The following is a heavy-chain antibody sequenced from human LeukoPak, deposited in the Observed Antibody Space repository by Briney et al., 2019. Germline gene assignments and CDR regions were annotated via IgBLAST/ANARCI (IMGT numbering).Heavy chain of an antibody. D-gene: IGHD3-10*02. CDR3: ARDVPAQKQEFDY. J-gene: IGHJ4*02. V-gene: IGHV3-7*01. Sequence: PGGSLRLCCASSGFTFISYWMSWVRQAPGKGLEWVANINEDGSGKNYVDSVKGRFTISRDNAEKSLYLQMNSLRVEDTAVYYCARDVPAQKQEFDYWGQGTLATVSS. CDR2: INEDGSGK. CDR1: GFTFISYW.